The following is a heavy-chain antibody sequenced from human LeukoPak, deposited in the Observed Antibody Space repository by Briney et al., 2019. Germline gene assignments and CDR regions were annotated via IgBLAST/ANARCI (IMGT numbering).Heavy chain of an antibody. CDR2: IYYSGST. CDR3: ARGSSGKDDSSGYYRY. CDR1: GGSISGYY. V-gene: IGHV4-59*01. D-gene: IGHD3-22*01. Sequence: PSETLSLTCTVSGGSISGYYWSWIRQPPGKGLEWIGYIYYSGSTNYNPSLKSRVTISVDTSKNQFSLKLSSVTAADTAVYYCARGSSGKDDSSGYYRYWGQGTLVTVSS. J-gene: IGHJ4*02.